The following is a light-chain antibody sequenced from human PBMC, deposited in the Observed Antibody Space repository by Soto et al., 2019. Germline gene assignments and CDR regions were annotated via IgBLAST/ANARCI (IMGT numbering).Light chain of an antibody. J-gene: IGLJ3*02. CDR3: CSYAGTYTWV. CDR2: DVN. CDR1: SSDVGSYNY. V-gene: IGLV2-11*01. Sequence: QSALTQPRSVSGSPGQSVTISCTGTSSDVGSYNYVSWYQQHPDRAPRLMIYDVNDRPSGVPDRFSGSKSGNTASLTISGLQAEDEADYYCCSYAGTYTWVFGGGTKLTVL.